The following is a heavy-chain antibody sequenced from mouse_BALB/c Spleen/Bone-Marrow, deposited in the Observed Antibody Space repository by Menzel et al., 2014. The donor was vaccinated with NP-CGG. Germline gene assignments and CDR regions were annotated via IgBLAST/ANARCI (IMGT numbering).Heavy chain of an antibody. CDR1: GYSFTGYY. Sequence: LVKTGASVKIPCKASGYSFTGYYMHWVKQSHGKSLEWIGYISCYNGATSYNQKFKGKATFTVDTSSSTAYMQFNSLTSEGSAVYYCATGSSYWYFDDWGAGTTVTVSS. V-gene: IGHV1S34*01. CDR3: ATGSSYWYFDD. CDR2: ISCYNGAT. J-gene: IGHJ1*01. D-gene: IGHD1-1*01.